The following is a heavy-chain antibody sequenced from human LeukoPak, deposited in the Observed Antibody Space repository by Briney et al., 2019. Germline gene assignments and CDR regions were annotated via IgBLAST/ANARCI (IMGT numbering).Heavy chain of an antibody. V-gene: IGHV1-2*02. CDR1: GYTFTGYY. D-gene: IGHD3-10*01. CDR3: ARDRYYGSGSYGY. J-gene: IGHJ4*02. Sequence: ASVKVSCKASGYTFTGYYMHWVRQAPGQGLEWMGWINPNSGGTNYAQKFQGRVTMTRDTSISTAYMELSRLRPDDTAVYYCARDRYYGSGSYGYWGQGTLVTVSS. CDR2: INPNSGGT.